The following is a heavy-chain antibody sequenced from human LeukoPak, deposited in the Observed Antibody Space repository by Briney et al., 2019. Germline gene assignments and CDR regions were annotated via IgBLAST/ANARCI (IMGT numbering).Heavy chain of an antibody. CDR2: IKQDGSEK. CDR3: AREQKGADYYDSSGYAFDI. J-gene: IGHJ3*02. V-gene: IGHV3-7*01. CDR1: GFTFSSYW. Sequence: GGSLRLSCAASGFTFSSYWMSWVRQAPGKGLEWVANIKQDGSEKYYVDSVKGRFTISRDNAKNSLYLQMKSLRAEDTAVYYCAREQKGADYYDSSGYAFDIWGQGTMVTVSS. D-gene: IGHD3-22*01.